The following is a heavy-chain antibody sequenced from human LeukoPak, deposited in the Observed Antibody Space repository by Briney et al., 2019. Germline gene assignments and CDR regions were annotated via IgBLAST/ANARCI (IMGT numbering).Heavy chain of an antibody. J-gene: IGHJ5*02. CDR1: GYTLNDIS. CDR2: VDPDDGQR. CDR3: AAVSGHYTLLDA. D-gene: IGHD4-11*01. Sequence: GASVKVPCKISGYTLNDISVHWVRQPPGKGLEWMGGVDPDDGQRVYAQRFQGRVTMTEDTSTNTAYMELSRPRSEDTAVYFCAAVSGHYTLLDAWGQGALVTVST. V-gene: IGHV1-24*01.